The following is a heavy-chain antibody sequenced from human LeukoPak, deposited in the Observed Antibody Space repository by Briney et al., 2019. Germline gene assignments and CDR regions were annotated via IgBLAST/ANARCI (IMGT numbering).Heavy chain of an antibody. CDR1: GGSFSGYY. V-gene: IGHV4-34*01. Sequence: PSETLSLTCAVYGGSFSGYYWSWIRQPPGKGLEWIGEINHSGSTNYNPSLKSRVTISVDTSKNQFSLKLSSVTAADTAVYYCARQDYYYYMDVWGKRTTVTVSS. CDR3: ARQDYYYYMDV. CDR2: INHSGST. J-gene: IGHJ6*03.